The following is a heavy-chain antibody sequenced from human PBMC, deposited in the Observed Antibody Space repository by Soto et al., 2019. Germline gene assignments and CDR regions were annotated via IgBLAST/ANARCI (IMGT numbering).Heavy chain of an antibody. D-gene: IGHD4-17*01. CDR3: ARGSTVTKCPFDY. J-gene: IGHJ4*02. CDR1: GGSISSGGYY. CDR2: IYYSGST. V-gene: IGHV4-31*03. Sequence: QVQLQESGPGLVKPSQTLSLTCTVFGGSISSGGYYWSWIRQHPGKGLEWIGYIYYSGSTYYNPSLKSRVTISVDTSKNQFSLKLSSVTASDTAVYYCARGSTVTKCPFDYWGQGTLVTVSS.